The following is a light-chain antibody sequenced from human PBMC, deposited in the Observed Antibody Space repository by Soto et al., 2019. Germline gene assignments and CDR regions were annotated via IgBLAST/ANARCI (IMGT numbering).Light chain of an antibody. J-gene: IGLJ2*01. CDR1: SSDVGGYNY. CDR2: EVS. CDR3: SSFAGSFYWV. Sequence: QSVLTQPPSASGSPGQSVTISCTGTSSDVGGYNYVSWYQQHPGKAPKLMIYEVSKRPSGVPDRFSGSKSGNTASLTVSGLQAEDEADYYCSSFAGSFYWVLGGGTKLTVL. V-gene: IGLV2-8*01.